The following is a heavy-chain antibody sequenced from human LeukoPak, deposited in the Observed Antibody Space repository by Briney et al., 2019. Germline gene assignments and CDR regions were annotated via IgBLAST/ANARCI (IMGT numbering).Heavy chain of an antibody. D-gene: IGHD5-12*01. Sequence: ASVKVSCKASGYTFTGYYMHWVRQAPGQGLEWMGWINPNSGGTNYAQKFQGRVTMTRDTSISTAYMELSRLRSDDTAVYYCAREPRGYSGYDNVRIYAFDIWGQGTMVTVSS. J-gene: IGHJ3*02. CDR2: INPNSGGT. V-gene: IGHV1-2*02. CDR3: AREPRGYSGYDNVRIYAFDI. CDR1: GYTFTGYY.